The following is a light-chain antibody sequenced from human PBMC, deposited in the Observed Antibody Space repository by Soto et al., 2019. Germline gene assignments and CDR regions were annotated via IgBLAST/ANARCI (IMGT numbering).Light chain of an antibody. CDR2: GAS. Sequence: VMTQSPATLSVSPGERATLSCRASQNLRSSLAWYQQKPGQAPRLLIYGASTRATGIPARFSGSGSGTDFTLTISSLEPEDFAVYYCQQRSNWLTFGGGTKVDIK. CDR3: QQRSNWLT. J-gene: IGKJ4*01. V-gene: IGKV3-15*01. CDR1: QNLRSS.